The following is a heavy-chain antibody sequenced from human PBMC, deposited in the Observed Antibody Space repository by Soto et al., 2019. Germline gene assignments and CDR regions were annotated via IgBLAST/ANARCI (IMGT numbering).Heavy chain of an antibody. CDR3: TSRIRTTNDN. Sequence: EVQLVESGGGLVKPGESLRLSCVASGFPFTTVWMNWVRQAPGKGPEWLGRVKTKAEGATTDYAAPAKGRFTILRVDSINTVYLQMTSLRIEDTALYYCTSRIRTTNDNWGQGTLVTVSS. D-gene: IGHD1-1*01. CDR1: GFPFTTVW. V-gene: IGHV3-15*07. CDR2: VKTKAEGATT. J-gene: IGHJ4*02.